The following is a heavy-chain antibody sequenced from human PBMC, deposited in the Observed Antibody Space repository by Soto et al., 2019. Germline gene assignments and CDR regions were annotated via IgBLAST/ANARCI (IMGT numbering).Heavy chain of an antibody. Sequence: EVQLVESGGGLVEPGGSLRLSCAASGITFSNAWMNWVRKAPGKGLEHIGRIRSKTDGGTTEYAAPVEGRFTVSRDDSKNTLYLQMSGLKTEDTAVYYCTTTRPGTNVFDNWGQGTLVTVSS. CDR2: IRSKTDGGTT. D-gene: IGHD6-13*01. CDR1: GITFSNAW. V-gene: IGHV3-15*01. J-gene: IGHJ3*02. CDR3: TTTRPGTNVFDN.